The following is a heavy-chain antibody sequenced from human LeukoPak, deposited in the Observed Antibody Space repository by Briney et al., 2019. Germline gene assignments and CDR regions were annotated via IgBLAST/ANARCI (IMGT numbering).Heavy chain of an antibody. CDR3: TTDLYSYGRTVADY. D-gene: IGHD5-18*01. CDR2: IKSKTDGRTT. J-gene: IGHJ4*02. Sequence: GGSLRLSCAASGFTFSNAWMNWVRQAPGKGLEWVGRIKSKTDGRTTDYAAPVKGRFTISRDDSKNTLYLQMNSLKTEDTAVYYCTTDLYSYGRTVADYWGQGTLVTVSS. CDR1: GFTFSNAW. V-gene: IGHV3-15*07.